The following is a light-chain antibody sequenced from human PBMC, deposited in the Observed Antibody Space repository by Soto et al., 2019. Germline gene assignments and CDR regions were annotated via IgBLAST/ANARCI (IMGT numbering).Light chain of an antibody. CDR3: QHYGSSPRT. J-gene: IGKJ1*01. CDR2: GAS. CDR1: QGVSGSY. Sequence: EIVLTQSPGTLSLSPGERATLSCRASQGVSGSYLAWYQQTPGQAPRLLIYGASSRATVIPNRCSGSESGTDFTLTISRLEHEDFSVYYWQHYGSSPRTFGQGTKVEIK. V-gene: IGKV3-20*01.